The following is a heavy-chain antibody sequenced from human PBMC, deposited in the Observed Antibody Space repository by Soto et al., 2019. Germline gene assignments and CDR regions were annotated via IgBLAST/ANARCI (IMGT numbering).Heavy chain of an antibody. V-gene: IGHV3-11*04. Sequence: GGSLRLSCAVSGFTFTDYSMSWIRQAPGKGLEWISHISSGGGRIYYADSVKGRFTISRDNAKNALYLQMNSLRADDTAVYFCVRGMNPLFGGQGTLVTVSS. CDR1: GFTFTDYS. J-gene: IGHJ4*01. CDR2: ISSGGGRI. CDR3: VRGMNPLF.